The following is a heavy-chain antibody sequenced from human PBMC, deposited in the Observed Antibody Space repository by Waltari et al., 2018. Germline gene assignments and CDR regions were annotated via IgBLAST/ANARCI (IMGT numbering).Heavy chain of an antibody. CDR2: MSYDGSNK. Sequence: QVQLVESGGGVVQPGRSLRLSCAASGFTFSSYGMHWVRQAPGKGLEWVAVMSYDGSNKDDADSVKGRFTISRDNSKNTLYLQMNSLRAEDTAVYYCARVQFGEEYYGMDVWGQGTTVTVSS. J-gene: IGHJ6*02. CDR1: GFTFSSYG. CDR3: ARVQFGEEYYGMDV. V-gene: IGHV3-30*03. D-gene: IGHD3-10*01.